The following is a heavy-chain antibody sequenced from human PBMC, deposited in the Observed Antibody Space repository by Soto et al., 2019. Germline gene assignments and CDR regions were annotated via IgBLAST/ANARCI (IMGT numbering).Heavy chain of an antibody. CDR2: ISYDGSNK. D-gene: IGHD3-16*02. CDR1: GFIFSSYA. Sequence: QVQLVESGGGVVQPGRSLRLSCAASGFIFSSYAITWARQAPGKGLEWVATISYDGSNKYYADSVKGRFTISRDNSKNTLYLQMNSLRADDTGVYYCAKDRSFIYGMDVWGQGTTVTVSS. V-gene: IGHV3-30*18. J-gene: IGHJ6*02. CDR3: AKDRSFIYGMDV.